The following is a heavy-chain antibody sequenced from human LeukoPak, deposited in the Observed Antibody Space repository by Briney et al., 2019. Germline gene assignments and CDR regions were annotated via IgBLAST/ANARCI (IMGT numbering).Heavy chain of an antibody. CDR2: LKFDGIEN. CDR1: KFNFNSYG. J-gene: IGHJ5*01. CDR3: VRNRVVVPNGDWFDS. D-gene: IGHD2-8*01. V-gene: IGHV3-7*01. Sequence: GSLRLSCTTSKFNFNSYGMTWVRQAPGKGLEWVATLKFDGIENYHVGSVAGRFTISRDNPKNSLYLQMNGLSAEDTAVYYCVRNRVVVPNGDWFDSWGRGTLVTVSS.